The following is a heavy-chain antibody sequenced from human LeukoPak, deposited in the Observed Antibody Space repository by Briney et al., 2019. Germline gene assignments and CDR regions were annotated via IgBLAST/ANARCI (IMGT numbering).Heavy chain of an antibody. D-gene: IGHD3-22*01. CDR1: GFNFANHA. CDR2: ISGSGDST. V-gene: IGHV3-23*01. Sequence: PGGSLRLSCAASGFNFANHAMSWVRQAPGKGLEWVSGISGSGDSTYYADSVKGRFTISRDNSKNTLYLQMNGLRAEDTAVYYCATYRRGYHDSSESYYFDYWGQGTLVTVSS. CDR3: ATYRRGYHDSSESYYFDY. J-gene: IGHJ4*02.